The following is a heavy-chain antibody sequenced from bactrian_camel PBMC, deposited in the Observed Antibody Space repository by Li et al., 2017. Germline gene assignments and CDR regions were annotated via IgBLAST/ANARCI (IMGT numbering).Heavy chain of an antibody. D-gene: IGHD5*01. CDR3: VPTSGWVLYEYTY. V-gene: IGHV3S1*01. Sequence: HVQLVESGGGLVQPGGSLRLSCAASDFIFSSYWMFWIRQAPGKGLEWVSSVSDAGSTTAYSDSTKGRFTISRDNAKNTAYLQLDSLKTEDMAMYYCVPTSGWVLYEYTYWGQGTQVTVS. CDR1: DFIFSSYW. J-gene: IGHJ4*01. CDR2: VSDAGSTT.